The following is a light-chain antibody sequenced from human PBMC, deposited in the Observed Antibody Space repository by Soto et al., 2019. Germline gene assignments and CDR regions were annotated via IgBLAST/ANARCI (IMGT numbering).Light chain of an antibody. CDR2: GAS. CDR3: QQYSTSPPWT. V-gene: IGKV3-20*01. CDR1: QSVTNNY. J-gene: IGKJ1*01. Sequence: EIELTQSPGTLSLSPGERVTLSCRASQSVTNNYLAWYQQNPGQAPRLLIYGASRRAPGIPDRFSGSGSGTQFALTISRLEPEDFAVYYCQQYSTSPPWTFGQGTTVDIK.